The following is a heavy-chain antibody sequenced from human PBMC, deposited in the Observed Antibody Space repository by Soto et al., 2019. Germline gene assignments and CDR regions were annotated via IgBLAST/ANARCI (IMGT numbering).Heavy chain of an antibody. D-gene: IGHD6-13*01. V-gene: IGHV4-59*08. CDR1: GGSISSYY. CDR2: IYYSGST. Sequence: PSETLSLTCTVSGGSISSYYWSWIRQPPGKGLEWIGYIYYSGSTNYNPSLKSRVTISVDTSKNQFSLKLSSVTAADTAVYYCARHRAAAGMVYMDVWGKGTTVTVSS. CDR3: ARHRAAAGMVYMDV. J-gene: IGHJ6*03.